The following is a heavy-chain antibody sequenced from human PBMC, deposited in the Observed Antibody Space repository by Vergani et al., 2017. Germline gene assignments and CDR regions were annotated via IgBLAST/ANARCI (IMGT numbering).Heavy chain of an antibody. CDR1: GFTFSSYA. CDR3: AKQYFVSGNYLFDY. CDR2: ISGSDGST. Sequence: EVQLLESGGGLVQPGGSLRLSCAASGFTFSSYAMSWVRQAPGKGLEWVSAISGSDGSTYDADSVKGRFTISRYNSKNTLYLQMNNLRTEDTAIYYCAKQYFVSGNYLFDYWGQGTLVTVSS. V-gene: IGHV3-23*01. D-gene: IGHD3-10*01. J-gene: IGHJ4*02.